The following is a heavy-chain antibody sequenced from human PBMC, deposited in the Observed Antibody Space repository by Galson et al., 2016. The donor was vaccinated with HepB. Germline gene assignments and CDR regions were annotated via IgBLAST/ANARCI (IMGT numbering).Heavy chain of an antibody. CDR1: GFTFSDYY. CDR2: ISSTSIYT. Sequence: SLRLSCAASGFTFSDYYMSWIRQAPGKGLEWVSYISSTSIYTNYADSVKGRVTISRDNAKNSLYLQMNSLRAEDTAVYYCAKDVTSYGDYAASYYYYGMDVWGQGTTVTVSS. CDR3: AKDVTSYGDYAASYYYYGMDV. J-gene: IGHJ6*02. D-gene: IGHD4-17*01. V-gene: IGHV3-11*06.